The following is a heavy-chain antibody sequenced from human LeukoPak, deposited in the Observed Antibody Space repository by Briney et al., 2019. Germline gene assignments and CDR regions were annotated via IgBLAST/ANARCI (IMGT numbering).Heavy chain of an antibody. D-gene: IGHD2-2*01. Sequence: ASVKVSCKASGYTFTSYYMHWVRQAPGQGLEWMGIINPSGGSTSYAQKLQGRVTMTRDTSTSTVYKELSSLRSEDTAVYYCARDAPPGVYCSSTSCQNNWFDPWGQGTLVTVSS. J-gene: IGHJ5*02. V-gene: IGHV1-46*01. CDR1: GYTFTSYY. CDR3: ARDAPPGVYCSSTSCQNNWFDP. CDR2: INPSGGST.